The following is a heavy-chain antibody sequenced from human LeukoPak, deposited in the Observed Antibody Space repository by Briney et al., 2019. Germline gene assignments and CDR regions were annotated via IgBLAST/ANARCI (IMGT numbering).Heavy chain of an antibody. CDR3: ARDGFRYFDWLSSNHLGDAFDI. CDR2: ISSSSSYI. CDR1: GFTFSSYS. V-gene: IGHV3-21*01. D-gene: IGHD3-9*01. J-gene: IGHJ3*02. Sequence: GGSLRLSCGASGFTFSSYSMNWVRQAPGKGLEWVSSISSSSSYIYYADSVKGRFTISRDNAKNSLYLQMNSLRAEDTAVYYCARDGFRYFDWLSSNHLGDAFDIWGQGTMVTVSS.